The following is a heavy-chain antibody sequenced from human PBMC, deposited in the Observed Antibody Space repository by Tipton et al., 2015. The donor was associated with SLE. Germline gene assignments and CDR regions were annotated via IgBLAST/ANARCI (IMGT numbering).Heavy chain of an antibody. J-gene: IGHJ4*02. Sequence: TLSLTCTVSGYSISSGYYWGWIRQPPGKGLEWIGSIDHSGSTYYTPSLKSRVTISVDTSKNQFSLKLTSVTAADSAVYYCARGGIGGYDSFDYWGQGTLVTVSS. CDR3: ARGGIGGYDSFDY. V-gene: IGHV4-38-2*02. CDR2: IDHSGST. CDR1: GYSISSGYY. D-gene: IGHD5-12*01.